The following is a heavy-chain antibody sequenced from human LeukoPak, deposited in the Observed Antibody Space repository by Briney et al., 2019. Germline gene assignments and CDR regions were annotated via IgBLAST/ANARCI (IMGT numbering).Heavy chain of an antibody. CDR2: IYHSGST. J-gene: IGHJ6*04. V-gene: IGHV4-30-2*01. CDR1: GGSISSGGYS. CDR3: ARGYCSSTSCYGRYYYYYGMDV. D-gene: IGHD2-2*01. Sequence: SQTLSLTCAVSGGSISSGGYSWSWIRQPPGKGLGWIGYIYHSGSTYYNPSLKSRVTISVDRSKNQFSLKLSSVTAADTAVYYCARGYCSSTSCYGRYYYYYGMDVWGKGTTVTVSS.